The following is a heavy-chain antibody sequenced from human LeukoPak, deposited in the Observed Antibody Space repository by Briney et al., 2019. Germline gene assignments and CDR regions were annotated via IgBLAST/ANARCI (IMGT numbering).Heavy chain of an antibody. V-gene: IGHV4-59*01. D-gene: IGHD3-22*01. Sequence: SSETLSLTCTVSGGSISSYYWSWLRQPPGKGLEWIGYIYYSGSTNYNPSLKSRVTISVDTSKNQFSLKLSSVTAADTAVYYCARGYYYDSSGSLGILHWGQGTLVTVSS. J-gene: IGHJ4*02. CDR3: ARGYYYDSSGSLGILH. CDR1: GGSISSYY. CDR2: IYYSGST.